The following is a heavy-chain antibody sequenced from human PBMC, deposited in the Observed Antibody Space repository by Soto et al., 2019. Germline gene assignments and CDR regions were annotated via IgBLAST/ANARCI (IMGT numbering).Heavy chain of an antibody. CDR1: GFTFSSYS. CDR2: ISSSSSTI. D-gene: IGHD6-13*01. CDR3: AREGSSWFNWFHP. Sequence: EVQLVESGGGLVQPGGSLRLSCAASGFTFSSYSMNWVRQAPGKGLEWVSYISSSSSTIYYADSVKGRFTISRDNAKNSLYLQMNSLRAEDTAVYYCAREGSSWFNWFHPWGQGTLVTVSS. J-gene: IGHJ5*02. V-gene: IGHV3-48*01.